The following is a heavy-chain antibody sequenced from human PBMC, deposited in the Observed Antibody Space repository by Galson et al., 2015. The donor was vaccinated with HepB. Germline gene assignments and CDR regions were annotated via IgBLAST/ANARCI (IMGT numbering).Heavy chain of an antibody. D-gene: IGHD6-19*01. V-gene: IGHV3-30*02. CDR2: IRYDGSNK. J-gene: IGHJ6*02. CDR3: AKKIRIAGAGGMDV. CDR1: GFTFSSYG. Sequence: SLRLSCAASGFTFSSYGMHWVRQAPGKGLEWVAFIRYDGSNKYYADSVKGRFTISRDNSKNTLYLQMNSLRAEDTAVYYCAKKIRIAGAGGMDVWGQETTVTVSS.